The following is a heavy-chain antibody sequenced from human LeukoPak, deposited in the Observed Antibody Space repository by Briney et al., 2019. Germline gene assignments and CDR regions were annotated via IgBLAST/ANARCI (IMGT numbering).Heavy chain of an antibody. CDR2: TNPNSGYT. D-gene: IGHD6-19*01. Sequence: ASVKVSCKASGCTFTSYDINWVRQATGQGLEWMGWTNPNSGYTGYAQKFQGRVTITRNTSIRTVYMELSSLRSEDTAVYYCARVAGSIDYWGQGTLVTVSS. CDR3: ARVAGSIDY. V-gene: IGHV1-8*03. J-gene: IGHJ4*02. CDR1: GCTFTSYD.